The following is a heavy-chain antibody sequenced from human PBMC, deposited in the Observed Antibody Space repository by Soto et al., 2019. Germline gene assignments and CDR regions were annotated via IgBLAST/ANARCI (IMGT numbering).Heavy chain of an antibody. CDR3: VKAEAWTNFDY. D-gene: IGHD5-12*01. J-gene: IGHJ4*02. Sequence: GGSLRLSCAASGFTFSSNGMYWVRQAPGKGLEWVAVISYDGSNKFYADSVKGRFIISRDNSKNTLYLQMNSLRTEDTAVYYCVKAEAWTNFDYWGQGTLVTVSS. CDR2: ISYDGSNK. V-gene: IGHV3-30*18. CDR1: GFTFSSNG.